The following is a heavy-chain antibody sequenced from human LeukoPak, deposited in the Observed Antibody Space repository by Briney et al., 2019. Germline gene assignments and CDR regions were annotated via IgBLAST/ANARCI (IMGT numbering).Heavy chain of an antibody. V-gene: IGHV4-59*08. CDR3: TKYGNSGWVIDN. Sequence: SETLSLTCTVSGGSIGSNYWTWIRQPPGKGLEYIGYIYYTGATNYNPSLKSRVTISVDTSKNQFSLKMTSVTAADTAVYFCTKYGNSGWVIDNWGQGTLVTVSS. D-gene: IGHD6-19*01. J-gene: IGHJ4*02. CDR2: IYYTGAT. CDR1: GGSIGSNY.